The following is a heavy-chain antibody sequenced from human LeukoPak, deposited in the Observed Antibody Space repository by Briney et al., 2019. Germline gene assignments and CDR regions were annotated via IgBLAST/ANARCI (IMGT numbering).Heavy chain of an antibody. D-gene: IGHD2-2*02. Sequence: GESLKISCKGSGYSFTRSWIGWVRQMPGKGLEWMGIIYPGDSDTRYSPSFQGQVTMSVDKSISTAYLQWRTLKASDTAMYYCARQGYCSSTSCYNRYFDLWGRGTLVTVSS. CDR1: GYSFTRSW. J-gene: IGHJ2*01. CDR3: ARQGYCSSTSCYNRYFDL. CDR2: IYPGDSDT. V-gene: IGHV5-51*01.